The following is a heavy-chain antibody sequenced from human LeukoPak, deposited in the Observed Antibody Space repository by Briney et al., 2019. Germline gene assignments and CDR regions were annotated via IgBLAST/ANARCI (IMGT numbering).Heavy chain of an antibody. CDR1: GGSISSGSYY. CDR3: ARQYSDILTGYHRGELYWYFDL. J-gene: IGHJ2*01. D-gene: IGHD3-9*01. CDR2: IYSSGST. V-gene: IGHV4-61*02. Sequence: SETLSLTCTVSGGSISSGSYYWSWLRQPAGKGLEWIVRIYSSGSTNYNPSPKGRVTISLATSKNQFSLKLSSVTAADTAVYYCARQYSDILTGYHRGELYWYFDLWGRGTLVTVSS.